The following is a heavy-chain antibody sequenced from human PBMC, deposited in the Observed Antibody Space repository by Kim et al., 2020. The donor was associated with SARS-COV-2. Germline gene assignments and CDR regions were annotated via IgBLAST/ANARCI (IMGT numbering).Heavy chain of an antibody. V-gene: IGHV3-23*01. Sequence: GGSLRLSCAASGFTFNTYAMSWVRQAPGKGLEWVSTISGVGSTTYYADSVKGRFTISRDNCKNTLHLQMNSLRAEDTAVYFCALGRKLGSGIYYDVGHWGQGALVTVSS. CDR3: ALGRKLGSGIYYDVGH. D-gene: IGHD3-10*01. CDR2: ISGVGSTT. CDR1: GFTFNTYA. J-gene: IGHJ4*02.